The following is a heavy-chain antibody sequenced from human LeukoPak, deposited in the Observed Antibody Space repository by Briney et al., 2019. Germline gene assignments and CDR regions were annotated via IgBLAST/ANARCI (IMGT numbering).Heavy chain of an antibody. V-gene: IGHV3-9*01. CDR2: ISWNSGSI. CDR3: ARASSTSLNWFDP. D-gene: IGHD2-2*01. CDR1: GFNFDDYA. Sequence: GGSLRLSCAPFGFNFDDYAMHWVRQAPGKGLEWVSGISWNSGSIGYADSVKGRFTISRDNAKNSLYLQMNSLRAEDTALYYCARASSTSLNWFDPWGQGTLVTVSS. J-gene: IGHJ5*02.